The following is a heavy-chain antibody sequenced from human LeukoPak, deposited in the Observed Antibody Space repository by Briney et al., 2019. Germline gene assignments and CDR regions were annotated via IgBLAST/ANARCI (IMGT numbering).Heavy chain of an antibody. CDR2: IYSGGST. J-gene: IGHJ4*02. CDR3: ARGGGVIATPYFDY. Sequence: PGGSLRLSCAASGFTVSSNYMSWVRQAPGKGLEWVSVIYSGGSTYYADSVKGRFTISRDNSKNTLYLQMNSLRAEDTAVYYRARGGGVIATPYFDYWGQGTLVTVSS. D-gene: IGHD3-16*02. CDR1: GFTVSSNY. V-gene: IGHV3-53*01.